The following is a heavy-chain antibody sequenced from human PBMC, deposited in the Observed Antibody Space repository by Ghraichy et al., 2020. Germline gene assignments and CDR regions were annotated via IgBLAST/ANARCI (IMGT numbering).Heavy chain of an antibody. V-gene: IGHV3-9*01. J-gene: IGHJ4*02. CDR1: GFTFDDYA. D-gene: IGHD3-3*01. Sequence: LSLTCAASGFTFDDYAMHWVRQAPGKGLEWVSGISWNSGSIGYADSVKGRFTISRDNAKNSLYLQMNSLRAEDTALYYCAKAPNYDFWSGSILQWGQGTLVTVSS. CDR2: ISWNSGSI. CDR3: AKAPNYDFWSGSILQ.